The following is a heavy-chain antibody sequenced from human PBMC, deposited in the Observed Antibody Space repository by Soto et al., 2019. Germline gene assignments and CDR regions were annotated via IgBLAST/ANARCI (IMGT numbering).Heavy chain of an antibody. CDR1: GFPFTSLD. Sequence: QVQLVQSGAEVRKPGASVKVSCKASGFPFTSLDINWVRQAPGQGLEWVGYMTPSGYIGFAQKFRGRVSMTRDASTSIVSMELSSLRSYDTAVYYCARSHDAASFNDWCQGPLVTVSS. J-gene: IGHJ4*02. CDR3: ARSHDAASFND. D-gene: IGHD6-25*01. CDR2: MTPSGYI. V-gene: IGHV1-8*01.